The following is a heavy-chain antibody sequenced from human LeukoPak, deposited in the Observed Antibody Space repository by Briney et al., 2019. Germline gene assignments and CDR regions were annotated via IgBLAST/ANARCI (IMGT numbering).Heavy chain of an antibody. Sequence: GGSLRLSCAASGFTFSSYAMSWVRKAPGKGLEWVSAISGSGGSTYYADSVKGRFTISRDNSKNTLYLQMNSLRAEDTAVYYCAKIVVVVAGGSAFDYWGQGTLVTVSS. D-gene: IGHD2-15*01. CDR1: GFTFSSYA. V-gene: IGHV3-23*01. CDR3: AKIVVVVAGGSAFDY. J-gene: IGHJ4*02. CDR2: ISGSGGST.